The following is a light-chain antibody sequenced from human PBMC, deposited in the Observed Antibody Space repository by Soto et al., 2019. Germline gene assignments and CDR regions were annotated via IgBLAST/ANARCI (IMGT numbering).Light chain of an antibody. V-gene: IGKV3D-15*01. CDR1: QIVSSN. CDR2: GAS. Sequence: EIVMTQSPATLSVSPGERATLSCRASQIVSSNLAWYQQKPGQAPRLLIYGASTRATGIPARFSGSGSGTEFTLTISSLQSEDFAVYYCQQYNNWPLTFGGGTKVVIK. J-gene: IGKJ4*01. CDR3: QQYNNWPLT.